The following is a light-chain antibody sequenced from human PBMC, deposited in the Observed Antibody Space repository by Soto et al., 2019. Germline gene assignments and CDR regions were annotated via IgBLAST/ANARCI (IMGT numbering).Light chain of an antibody. CDR1: QSVSSS. J-gene: IGKJ5*01. CDR3: QQYNNWPLT. V-gene: IGKV3D-15*01. CDR2: GAS. Sequence: EIVMTQSPVTLSVSPGERATLSCRASQSVSSSLAWYQQKPGQVPSLLIYGASTRATGIPARFSGHGSGTEFTLTISSLQSEDFAVYYCQQYNNWPLTFGQGTRLEIK.